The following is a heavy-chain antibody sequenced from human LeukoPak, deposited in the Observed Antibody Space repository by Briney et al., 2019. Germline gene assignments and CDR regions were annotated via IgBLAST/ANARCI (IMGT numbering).Heavy chain of an antibody. D-gene: IGHD3-9*01. J-gene: IGHJ3*02. V-gene: IGHV3-23*01. CDR2: ISGSGGST. Sequence: GGSLRLSCAASGFTFSSYAMSWVRQAPGKGLEWVSAISGSGGSTYYANSVEGRFTISRDNSKNTLYLQMNSLRAEDTAVYYCAKDIDILTGYYSDDAFDIWGQGTMVTVSS. CDR1: GFTFSSYA. CDR3: AKDIDILTGYYSDDAFDI.